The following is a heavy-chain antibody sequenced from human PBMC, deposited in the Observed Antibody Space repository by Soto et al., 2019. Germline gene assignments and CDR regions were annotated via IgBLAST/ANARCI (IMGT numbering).Heavy chain of an antibody. J-gene: IGHJ4*02. V-gene: IGHV3-64*01. Sequence: EVQLVESGGGLVQPGGSLRLSCAASGFTFSGYSMFWVRQAPGKGLEYVSAINTNGVNTFYAKSVKGRFTIYRDNSNNTMYLQMGSLRAEDMAVYYCARGRVEDSSGWATYFDYWGQGTLVTVSA. CDR3: ARGRVEDSSGWATYFDY. CDR2: INTNGVNT. CDR1: GFTFSGYS. D-gene: IGHD6-19*01.